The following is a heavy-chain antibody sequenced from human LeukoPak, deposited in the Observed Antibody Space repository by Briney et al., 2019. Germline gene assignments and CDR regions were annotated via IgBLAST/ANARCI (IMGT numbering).Heavy chain of an antibody. D-gene: IGHD4/OR15-4a*01. Sequence: GGSLRLSCAGSGFTFSDYYMVWVRQAPGKGLEWVSVIYSGGSTYYADSVKGRFTISRDNSKNTLYLQMNSLRAEDTAVYYCARRAGAYSHPYDYWGQGTLVTVSS. CDR2: IYSGGST. CDR1: GFTFSDYY. V-gene: IGHV3-53*01. J-gene: IGHJ4*02. CDR3: ARRAGAYSHPYDY.